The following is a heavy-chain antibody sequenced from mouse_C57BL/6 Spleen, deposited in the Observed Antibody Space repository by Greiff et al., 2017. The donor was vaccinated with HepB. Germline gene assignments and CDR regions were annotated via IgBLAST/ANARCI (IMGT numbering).Heavy chain of an antibody. CDR3: ARSRIITTVVAHWYVDV. CDR2: INPYNGDT. D-gene: IGHD1-1*01. J-gene: IGHJ1*03. Sequence: VQLQQSGPELVKPGDSVKISCTASGYSFTGYFMNWVMQSHGKSLEWIGRINPYNGDTFYNQKCKGKATLTVDKSSSTAHMELRSLTSEDSAVYYCARSRIITTVVAHWYVDVGGTGTTVTVSS. CDR1: GYSFTGYF. V-gene: IGHV1-20*01.